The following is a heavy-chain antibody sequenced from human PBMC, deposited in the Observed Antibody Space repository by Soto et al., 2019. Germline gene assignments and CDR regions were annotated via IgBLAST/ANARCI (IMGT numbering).Heavy chain of an antibody. J-gene: IGHJ6*02. CDR3: AKESSAAVNYWYGMDV. CDR1: GYTFSTYA. Sequence: VGSLRLSCVSSGYTFSTYAIIWVRQAPGKGLESISSVSGSGGDTYYADSVKGRFTISRDNSKNTVYLQMNSLRAEDTAVYYCAKESSAAVNYWYGMDVWGQGTSVTVSS. CDR2: VSGSGGDT. V-gene: IGHV3-23*01. D-gene: IGHD6-13*01.